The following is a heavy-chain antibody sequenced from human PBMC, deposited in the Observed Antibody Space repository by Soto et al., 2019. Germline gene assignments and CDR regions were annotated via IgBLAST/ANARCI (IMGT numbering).Heavy chain of an antibody. CDR1: GFTFSSYA. Sequence: GGSLRLSCAASGFTFSSYAMSWVRQAPGKGLEWVSAISGSGGSTYYADSVKGRFTISRDNSKNTLYLQMNSLRAEDTAVYYCAKDQESHSSGWYNYWGQGTLVTVSS. CDR3: AKDQESHSSGWYNY. J-gene: IGHJ4*02. CDR2: ISGSGGST. D-gene: IGHD6-19*01. V-gene: IGHV3-23*01.